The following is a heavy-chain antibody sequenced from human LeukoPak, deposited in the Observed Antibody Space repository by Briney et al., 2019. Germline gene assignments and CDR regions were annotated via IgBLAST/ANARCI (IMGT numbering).Heavy chain of an antibody. J-gene: IGHJ6*04. CDR2: FIPILGTA. CDR3: AGIPVFGVVLHQVPV. CDR1: GGTFIDYA. Sequence: ASVKVSCKASGGTFIDYAYNWVRQAPGQGLEWMGVFIPILGTANSTQNFQDRVTITPDISTNTAYLELTSLRSEDTAVYFCAGIPVFGVVLHQVPVWGKGTTVTVSS. D-gene: IGHD3-3*01. V-gene: IGHV1-69*10.